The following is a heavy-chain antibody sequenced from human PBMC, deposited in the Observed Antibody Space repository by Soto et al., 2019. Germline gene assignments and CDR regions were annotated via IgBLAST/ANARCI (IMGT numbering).Heavy chain of an antibody. J-gene: IGHJ3*02. CDR2: ISTGSTYT. CDR3: ARDYSSSLDI. V-gene: IGHV3-21*01. Sequence: EVQLVESGGGLVKPGGSLRLSCAASGFTFTNYYINWVRQAPGKGLEWVSSISTGSTYTYYADSVKGRFTISRDNAKNSLYLQMNSLRAEDTAVYYCARDYSSSLDIWGQGTMVTVSS. D-gene: IGHD6-13*01. CDR1: GFTFTNYY.